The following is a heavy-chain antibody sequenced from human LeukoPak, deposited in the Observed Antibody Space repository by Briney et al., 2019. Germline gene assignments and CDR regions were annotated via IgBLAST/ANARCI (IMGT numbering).Heavy chain of an antibody. Sequence: GASVKVSCKASGGTFSSYAISWVRQAPGQGLEWMGGIIPIFGTANYAQKFQGRVTITADKSTSTAYMELSSLRSEDTAVYYCARGARKDLKRAFDIWGQGTMVTVSS. J-gene: IGHJ3*02. V-gene: IGHV1-69*06. D-gene: IGHD6-6*01. CDR2: IIPIFGTA. CDR3: ARGARKDLKRAFDI. CDR1: GGTFSSYA.